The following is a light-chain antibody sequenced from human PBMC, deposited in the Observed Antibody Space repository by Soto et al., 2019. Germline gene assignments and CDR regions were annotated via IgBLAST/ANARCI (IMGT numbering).Light chain of an antibody. CDR1: PSISIW. CDR3: QKWNDYSWT. V-gene: IGKV1-5*03. Sequence: DIHMTQSPSTLSASVGDRVPITCRASPSISIWLAWYQQKPGKAPNLLIYKTSSLETGVPSRFSGSGSGTAFTLTISSLQPDDFATSYCQKWNDYSWTFGQGTKVEVK. CDR2: KTS. J-gene: IGKJ1*01.